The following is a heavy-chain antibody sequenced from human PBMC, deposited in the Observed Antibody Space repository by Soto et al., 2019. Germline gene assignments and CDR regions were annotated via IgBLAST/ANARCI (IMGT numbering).Heavy chain of an antibody. CDR3: ARGKEAWTGYSLMNYYYYGMDV. V-gene: IGHV1-69*13. Sequence: GASVKVSCKASGGTFSSYAISWVRQAPGQGLEWMGGIIPIFGTANYAQKFQGRVTITADESTSTAYMELSSLRSEDTAVYYCARGKEAWTGYSLMNYYYYGMDVWGQGTTVTVSS. J-gene: IGHJ6*02. CDR1: GGTFSSYA. CDR2: IIPIFGTA. D-gene: IGHD3-9*01.